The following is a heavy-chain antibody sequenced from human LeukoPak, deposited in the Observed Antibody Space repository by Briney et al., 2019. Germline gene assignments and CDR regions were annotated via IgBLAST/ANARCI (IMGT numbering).Heavy chain of an antibody. CDR1: GGSFSGYY. CDR3: ARFEAAAGTFNFDY. V-gene: IGHV4-34*01. CDR2: IYHSGT. J-gene: IGHJ4*02. Sequence: SETLSLTCAVYGGSFSGYYWSWIRQPPGKGLEWIGEIYHSGTNYNPSLKSRVTISVDTSKNHFSLKLSSVTAADTAVYYCARFEAAAGTFNFDYWGQGTLVTVSS. D-gene: IGHD6-13*01.